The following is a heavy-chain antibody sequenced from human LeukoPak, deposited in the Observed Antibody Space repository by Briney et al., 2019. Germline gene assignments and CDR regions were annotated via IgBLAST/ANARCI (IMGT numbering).Heavy chain of an antibody. CDR1: GGTCSSYA. CDR2: IIPIFGTA. CDR3: ARDSSGCPDY. J-gene: IGHJ4*02. Sequence: SVKVSCKASGGTCSSYAISWVRQAPGRGLEWMGRIIPIFGTANYAQKFQGRVTITTDESTSTAYMELSSLRSEDTAVYYCARDSSGCPDYWGQGTLVTVSS. V-gene: IGHV1-69*05. D-gene: IGHD6-19*01.